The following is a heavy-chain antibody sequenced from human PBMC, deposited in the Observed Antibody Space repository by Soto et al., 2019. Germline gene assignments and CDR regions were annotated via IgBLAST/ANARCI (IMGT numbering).Heavy chain of an antibody. D-gene: IGHD4-17*01. CDR3: ARAYGGNSGVFDY. Sequence: QVQLQQWGAGLLKPSETLSLTCAVYGRSFSGYYWSWIRQPPGKGLEWIGEINHSGRTNYNPSPKRRVTISVDTSQNQFPRKLSSVTAADTAVYYCARAYGGNSGVFDYWGQGTLVTVSS. CDR1: GRSFSGYY. J-gene: IGHJ4*02. CDR2: INHSGRT. V-gene: IGHV4-34*01.